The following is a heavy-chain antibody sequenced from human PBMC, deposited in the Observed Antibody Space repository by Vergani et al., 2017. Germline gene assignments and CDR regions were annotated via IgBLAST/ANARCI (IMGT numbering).Heavy chain of an antibody. D-gene: IGHD6-13*01. Sequence: EVQLVESGGGLVKPGGSLRLSCTASGFTFSTYSMNWVRQAPGKGLEWASSISSSSGYIYYADSVKGRFTISRDNAKNSLYLQMNSLRAEDTAVYYCAGDPGSSYFPAAFDYWGQGTLVTVSS. CDR2: ISSSSGYI. CDR3: AGDPGSSYFPAAFDY. CDR1: GFTFSTYS. V-gene: IGHV3-21*01. J-gene: IGHJ4*02.